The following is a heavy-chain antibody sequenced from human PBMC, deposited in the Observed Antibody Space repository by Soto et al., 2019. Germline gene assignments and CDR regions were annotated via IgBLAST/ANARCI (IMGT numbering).Heavy chain of an antibody. CDR1: GYTFTTYY. V-gene: IGHV1-46*01. CDR2: INPSRGST. Sequence: QVQLVQSGAEVKKPGASVKVSCKASGYTFTTYYMHWVRQAPGQGLEWMGVINPSRGSTSYSHRVQDRVTMTWDTPTRTVYLDLSSLTSEDTAVYYCARVGASGSSDSSFDYWGQGTLVTVSS. D-gene: IGHD6-6*01. CDR3: ARVGASGSSDSSFDY. J-gene: IGHJ4*02.